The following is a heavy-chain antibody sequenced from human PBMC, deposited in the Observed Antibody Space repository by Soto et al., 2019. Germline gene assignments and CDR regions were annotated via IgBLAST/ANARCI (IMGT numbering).Heavy chain of an antibody. CDR1: GDSVSSNSAA. J-gene: IGHJ5*02. Sequence: PPQTLSLTCAISGDSVSSNSAAWKSIRPCPSRGLEWLGRTYYRSKWYNDYAVSVKSRITINPDTSKNQFSLQLISVTPEVTAVYYCARDVTVQLDLVDRTSHSLFDTWGKGTLVTFSS. CDR3: ARDVTVQLDLVDRTSHSLFDT. CDR2: TYYRSKWYN. V-gene: IGHV6-1*01. D-gene: IGHD1-1*01.